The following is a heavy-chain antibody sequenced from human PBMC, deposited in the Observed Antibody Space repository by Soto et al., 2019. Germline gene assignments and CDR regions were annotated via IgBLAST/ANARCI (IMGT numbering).Heavy chain of an antibody. CDR1: GYTFTSYA. CDR3: ARVGPRYCTNGVCYGDAFDI. D-gene: IGHD2-8*01. Sequence: ASVKVSCKASGYTFTSYAMHWVRQAPGQRLEWMGWINAGNGNTKYSQKFQGRVTITRDTSASTAYMELSSLRSEDTAVYYCARVGPRYCTNGVCYGDAFDIWGQGTMVTVSS. J-gene: IGHJ3*02. CDR2: INAGNGNT. V-gene: IGHV1-3*01.